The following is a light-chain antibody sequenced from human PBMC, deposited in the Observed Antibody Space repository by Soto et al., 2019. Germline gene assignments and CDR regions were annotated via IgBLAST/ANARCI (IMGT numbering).Light chain of an antibody. CDR2: WAS. CDR1: RSVLYNSNNKNY. V-gene: IGKV4-1*01. J-gene: IGKJ5*01. CDR3: QQRSDWPPIT. Sequence: DIVMTQSPDSLAVSLGERATINCKSSRSVLYNSNNKNYLAWYQQKPGQPPKLLIYWASTRESGVPDRFSGSGSETDFTLTISSLESGDSAIYYCQQRSDWPPITFGQGTRLEIK.